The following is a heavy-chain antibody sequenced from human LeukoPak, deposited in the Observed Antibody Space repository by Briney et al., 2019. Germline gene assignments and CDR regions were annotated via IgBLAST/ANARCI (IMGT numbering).Heavy chain of an antibody. J-gene: IGHJ6*03. CDR1: GYSFTSYW. CDR2: IYPGDSDT. V-gene: IGHV5-51*01. Sequence: GESLKISCKGSGYSFTSYWIGWVRQMPGKGLEWMGIIYPGDSDTRYSPSFQGQVTISADKSISTAYLQWSSLKASDTAMYYCARQVYYGSGSSYYYYYYMDVWGKGTTVTVSS. D-gene: IGHD3-10*01. CDR3: ARQVYYGSGSSYYYYYYMDV.